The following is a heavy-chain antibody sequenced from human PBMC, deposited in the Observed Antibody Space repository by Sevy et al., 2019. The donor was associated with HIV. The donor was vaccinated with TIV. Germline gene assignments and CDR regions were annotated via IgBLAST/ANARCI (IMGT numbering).Heavy chain of an antibody. CDR1: EFRLSNYA. V-gene: IGHV3-23*01. CDR3: AKDLYYDNNLFDY. CDR2: ISGSGGSS. J-gene: IGHJ4*02. Sequence: GGSLRLSCVASEFRLSNYAMNWVRQAPGKGLEWVSGISGSGGSSYYADSVKGRFTISRDNSKNTLYLQMNSLRAEDTAMYYCAKDLYYDNNLFDYWCQGILVTVSS. D-gene: IGHD3-22*01.